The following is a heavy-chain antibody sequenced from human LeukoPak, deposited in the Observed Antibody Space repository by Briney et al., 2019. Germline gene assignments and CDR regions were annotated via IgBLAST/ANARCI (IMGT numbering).Heavy chain of an antibody. Sequence: ASVKVSFKASGYTFTDYYIHWVRQAPGQGLEWVGWINPTSGGTNYAQKFQGRVTMTRDTSISTAYMELSRLRSDDTAVYYCARFVDLSSGYYFYAFDIWGQGTMVTVSS. J-gene: IGHJ3*02. CDR2: INPTSGGT. CDR1: GYTFTDYY. CDR3: ARFVDLSSGYYFYAFDI. V-gene: IGHV1-2*02. D-gene: IGHD3-22*01.